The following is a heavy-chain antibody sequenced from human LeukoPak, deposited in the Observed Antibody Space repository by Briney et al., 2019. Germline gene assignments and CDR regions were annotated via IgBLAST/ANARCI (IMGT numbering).Heavy chain of an antibody. V-gene: IGHV3-74*01. Sequence: GGSLRLSCAASGFTFITYWMHWVRQAPGKGLVWVSRINSDGSTTNYADFVKGRFTISRDNAKNTLYLQMNSLRAEDTAVHYCASGNDYSNYYFDYWGQGALVTVSS. CDR2: INSDGSTT. CDR1: GFTFITYW. CDR3: ASGNDYSNYYFDY. J-gene: IGHJ4*02. D-gene: IGHD4-11*01.